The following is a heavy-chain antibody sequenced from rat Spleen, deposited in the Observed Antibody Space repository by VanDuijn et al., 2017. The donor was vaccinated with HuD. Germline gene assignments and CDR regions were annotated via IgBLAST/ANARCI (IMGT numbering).Heavy chain of an antibody. D-gene: IGHD1-11*01. Sequence: QVQLKESGPGLMQPSETLSLTCTVSGFSLTSNGVGWVRQPLGKGLVWMGTIWAGGSTSYNSAVQSRLSISRDTSKGQVFLKMNTLQTEDTAIYFCTRTYGGYTSHWFAYWGQGTLVTVSS. J-gene: IGHJ3*01. CDR1: GFSLTSNG. CDR3: TRTYGGYTSHWFAY. CDR2: IWAGGST. V-gene: IGHV2-72*01.